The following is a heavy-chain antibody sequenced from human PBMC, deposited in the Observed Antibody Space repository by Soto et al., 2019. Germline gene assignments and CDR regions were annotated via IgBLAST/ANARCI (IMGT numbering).Heavy chain of an antibody. D-gene: IGHD2-15*01. CDR1: GGSISSGGYS. Sequence: LSLTCAVSGGSISSGGYSWSWIRQPPGKGLEWIGYIYHSGSTYYNPSLKSRVTISVDRSKNQFSLKLSSVTAADTAVYYCARGYCSGGSCYRSWFDPWGQGTLVTVSS. V-gene: IGHV4-30-2*01. CDR2: IYHSGST. J-gene: IGHJ5*02. CDR3: ARGYCSGGSCYRSWFDP.